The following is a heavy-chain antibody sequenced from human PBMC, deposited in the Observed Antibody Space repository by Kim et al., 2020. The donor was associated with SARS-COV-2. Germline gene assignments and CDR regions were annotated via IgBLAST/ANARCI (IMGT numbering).Heavy chain of an antibody. J-gene: IGHJ4*02. Sequence: DSGKGRFTIARDNSKNTLYLQMNSLRAEDTAVDYCAKDSWGGAVAGNDDYWGQGTLVTVSS. V-gene: IGHV3-23*01. D-gene: IGHD6-19*01. CDR3: AKDSWGGAVAGNDDY.